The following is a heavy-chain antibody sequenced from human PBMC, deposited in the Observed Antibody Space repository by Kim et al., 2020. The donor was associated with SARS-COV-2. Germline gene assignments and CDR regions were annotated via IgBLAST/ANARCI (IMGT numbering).Heavy chain of an antibody. J-gene: IGHJ4*02. CDR1: GYSISSGYY. D-gene: IGHD1-26*01. CDR3: ARAQGSGSYYGWVDY. Sequence: SETLSLTCTVSGYSISSGYYWGWIRQPPGKGLEWIGSIYHSGSTYYNPSLKSRVTISVDTSKNQFSLKLSSVTAADTAVYYCARAQGSGSYYGWVDYWGQGTLVTVSS. CDR2: IYHSGST. V-gene: IGHV4-38-2*02.